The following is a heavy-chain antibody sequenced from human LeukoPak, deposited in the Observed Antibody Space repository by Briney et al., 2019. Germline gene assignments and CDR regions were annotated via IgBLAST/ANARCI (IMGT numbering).Heavy chain of an antibody. V-gene: IGHV1-2*06. J-gene: IGHJ3*02. CDR2: INPNSGGT. Sequence: ASVKVSCKASGYTFTGYYMHWVRQAPGQGLEWMGRINPNSGGTNYAQKFERRVTMTRDTCISTAYMELSRLRSDDTAVYYCARDQYDYVWGSYRYTPNDAFDIWGQGTMVTVSS. CDR1: GYTFTGYY. CDR3: ARDQYDYVWGSYRYTPNDAFDI. D-gene: IGHD3-16*02.